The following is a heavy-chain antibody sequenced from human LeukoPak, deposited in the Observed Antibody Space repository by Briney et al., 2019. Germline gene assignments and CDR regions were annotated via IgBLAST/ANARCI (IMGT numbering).Heavy chain of an antibody. V-gene: IGHV4-4*07. CDR1: GGSISSYY. CDR2: TYTSGST. Sequence: SETLSLTCTVSGGSISSYYWRWIRQPAGKGLEWIGRTYTSGSTNYNPSLKSRVTMSVDTSKNQFSLKLSSVTAADTAVYYCARVAFYYYYYMDVWGKGTTVTVSS. J-gene: IGHJ6*03. CDR3: ARVAFYYYYYMDV.